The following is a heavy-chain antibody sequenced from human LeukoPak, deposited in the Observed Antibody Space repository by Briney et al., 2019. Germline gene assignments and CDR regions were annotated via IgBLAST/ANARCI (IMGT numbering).Heavy chain of an antibody. CDR3: AKDVWPYTYYYDTHPLGGGFDS. J-gene: IGHJ4*02. CDR1: GFTFDHYA. CDR2: ISWNSATI. V-gene: IGHV3-9*03. D-gene: IGHD3-22*01. Sequence: GRSLRLSCAASGFTFDHYAMRWVRQAPGKGLEWVSSISWNSATIGYADSVRGRFTISRDNAKNSLYLQMNSLRAEDMAFYYCAKDVWPYTYYYDTHPLGGGFDSWGQGTLVTVSS.